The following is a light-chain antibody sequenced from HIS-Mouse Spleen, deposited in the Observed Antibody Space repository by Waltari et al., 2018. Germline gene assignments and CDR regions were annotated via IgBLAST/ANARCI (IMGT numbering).Light chain of an antibody. V-gene: IGKV4-1*01. CDR2: WAS. CDR3: LQYYSTPVYT. J-gene: IGKJ2*01. Sequence: DIVMTQSPDSLAVSLGERATINCKSSQSVLYSSNNKNYLAWYQQKPGQPPKLLIYWASTRESGVPDRFSGSGSGTDFTLTISSLQAEDVAVYYCLQYYSTPVYTFGQGTKLEIK. CDR1: QSVLYSSNNKNY.